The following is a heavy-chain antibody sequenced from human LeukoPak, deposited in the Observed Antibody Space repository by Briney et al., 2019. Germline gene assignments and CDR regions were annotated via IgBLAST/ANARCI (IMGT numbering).Heavy chain of an antibody. CDR2: ISSSSSYI. V-gene: IGHV3-21*01. CDR3: AGCHYDSSGNFDY. J-gene: IGHJ4*02. CDR1: GFTFSSYS. D-gene: IGHD3-22*01. Sequence: GGSLRLSCAASGFTFSSYSMNWVRQAPGKGLEWVSSISSSSSYIYYADSVKGRFTISRDNAKNSLYLQMNSLRAEDTAVYYCAGCHYDSSGNFDYWGQGTLVTVSS.